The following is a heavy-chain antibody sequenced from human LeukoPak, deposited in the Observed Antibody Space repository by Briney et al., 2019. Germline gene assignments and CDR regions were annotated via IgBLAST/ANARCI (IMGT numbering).Heavy chain of an antibody. Sequence: GSLRLSCAASGFTFSSYWMSWVRQPPGKGLEWIGEINHSGSTNYNPSLKSRVTISVDTSKNQFSLKLSSVTAADTAVYYCARHYRVWFGAKYYFDYWGQGTLVTVSS. D-gene: IGHD3-10*01. J-gene: IGHJ4*02. CDR1: GFTFSSYW. CDR3: ARHYRVWFGAKYYFDY. CDR2: INHSGST. V-gene: IGHV4-34*01.